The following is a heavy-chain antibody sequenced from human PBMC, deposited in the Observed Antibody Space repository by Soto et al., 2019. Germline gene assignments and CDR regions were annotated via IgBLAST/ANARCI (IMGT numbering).Heavy chain of an antibody. CDR1: GFTFSGSA. Sequence: GGSLILSCAASGFTFSGSAMHWVRQASGKGLEWIGHIRSKANNYATAYAASVKGRFTISRDDSRNTAFLQMNSLKNEDTAVYYCTRTSGGTIDFWGQGTLVTVSS. CDR3: TRTSGGTIDF. D-gene: IGHD2-15*01. V-gene: IGHV3-73*01. J-gene: IGHJ4*02. CDR2: IRSKANNYAT.